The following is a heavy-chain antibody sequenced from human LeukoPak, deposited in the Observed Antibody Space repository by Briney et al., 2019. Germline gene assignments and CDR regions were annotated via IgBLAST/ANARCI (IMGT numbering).Heavy chain of an antibody. V-gene: IGHV3-30-3*01. CDR2: ISYDGSNK. D-gene: IGHD3-3*01. CDR1: GFTFSSCA. Sequence: PGGSLRLSCAASGFTFSSCAMHWVRQAPGKGLEWVAVISYDGSNKYYADSVKGRFTISRDNSKNTLYLQMNSLRAEDTAVYYCARNYDFWSGYATHYYYYGMDVWGQGTTVTVSS. J-gene: IGHJ6*02. CDR3: ARNYDFWSGYATHYYYYGMDV.